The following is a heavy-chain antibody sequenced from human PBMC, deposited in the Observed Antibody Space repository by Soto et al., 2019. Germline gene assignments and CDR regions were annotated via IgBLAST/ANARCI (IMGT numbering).Heavy chain of an antibody. D-gene: IGHD3-22*01. Sequence: GGSLRLSCAASGFTFSNAWMNWVRQAPGKGLEWVGRIKSKTDGGTTDYAAPVKGRFTISRDDSKNTLYLQMNSLKTEDTAVYYCTTYDSSGYYLAYYYGMDVWGQGTTVTVSS. J-gene: IGHJ6*02. V-gene: IGHV3-15*07. CDR2: IKSKTDGGTT. CDR1: GFTFSNAW. CDR3: TTYDSSGYYLAYYYGMDV.